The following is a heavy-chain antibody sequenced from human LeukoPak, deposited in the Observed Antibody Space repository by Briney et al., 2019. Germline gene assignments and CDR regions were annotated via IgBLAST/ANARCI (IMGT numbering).Heavy chain of an antibody. CDR1: GGSISSGGYY. D-gene: IGHD4-17*01. CDR3: AKPTDYGDYRLYSFDY. J-gene: IGHJ4*02. V-gene: IGHV4-30-2*01. Sequence: SQTLSLTCTVSGGSISSGGYYWSWIRQPPGRGLEWIGYIYHSGSTYYNPSLKSRVTISVDRSKNQFSLKLSSVTAADTAVYYCAKPTDYGDYRLYSFDYWSQGTLVTVSS. CDR2: IYHSGST.